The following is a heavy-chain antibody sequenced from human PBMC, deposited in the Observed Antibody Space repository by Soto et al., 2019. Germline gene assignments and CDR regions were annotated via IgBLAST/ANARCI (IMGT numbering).Heavy chain of an antibody. CDR2: ISAYNGNT. Sequence: QVQLVQSGAEVKKPGASVKVSCKASGYTFASYAISWMRQAPGQGLEWMGWISAYNGNTNSAQKRQGRVTITTDTPTSPAYMALRGLGSADTAVYYCARDPPPTDPWGQGTVVPVSP. J-gene: IGHJ5*02. V-gene: IGHV1-18*01. CDR1: GYTFASYA. CDR3: ARDPPPTDP.